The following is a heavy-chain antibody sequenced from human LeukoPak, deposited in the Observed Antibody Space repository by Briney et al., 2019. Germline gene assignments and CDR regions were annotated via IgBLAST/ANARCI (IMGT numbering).Heavy chain of an antibody. V-gene: IGHV4-59*01. D-gene: IGHD1-1*01. CDR3: ARVGSGSFDY. J-gene: IGHJ4*02. Sequence: SETLSLTCTVSGGPISTYYWSWIRQPPGKGLEWIGYMYYSEGTNYNPSLKSRITTPLDTSKNQFSLKLSSVTAADTAVYYCARVGSGSFDYWGQGTLVTVSS. CDR2: MYYSEGT. CDR1: GGPISTYY.